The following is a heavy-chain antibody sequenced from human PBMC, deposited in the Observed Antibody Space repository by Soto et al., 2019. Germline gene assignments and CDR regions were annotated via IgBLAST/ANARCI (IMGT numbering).Heavy chain of an antibody. D-gene: IGHD3-3*01. V-gene: IGHV1-69*13. CDR2: IIPIFGTA. J-gene: IGHJ6*02. CDR3: ARSVRFLEWLTQNYYYYGMDV. Sequence: SVKVSCKASGGTFSSYAISWVRQAPGQGLEWMGGIIPIFGTANYAQKFQGRVTITADESTSTAYMELSSLRSEDTAVYYCARSVRFLEWLTQNYYYYGMDVWGQGTTVTVSS. CDR1: GGTFSSYA.